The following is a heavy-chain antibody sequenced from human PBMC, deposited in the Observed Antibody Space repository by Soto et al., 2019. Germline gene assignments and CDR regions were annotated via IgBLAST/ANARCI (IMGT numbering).Heavy chain of an antibody. CDR1: GYTFTSYG. Sequence: QVQLVQSGAEVKKPGASVKVSCKASGYTFTSYGISWVRQAPGQGLEWMGWISANNGNTSYAQKFQGRVTMTTDTSTSTAYMELRSLRSDDTAVYYCANFVHGLYNYGHFPLRYWGQGTLVTVSS. J-gene: IGHJ4*02. CDR2: ISANNGNT. CDR3: ANFVHGLYNYGHFPLRY. V-gene: IGHV1-18*01. D-gene: IGHD5-18*01.